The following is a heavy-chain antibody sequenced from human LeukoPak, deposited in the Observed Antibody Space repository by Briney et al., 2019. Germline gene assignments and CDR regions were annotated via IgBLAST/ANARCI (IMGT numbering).Heavy chain of an antibody. V-gene: IGHV3-23*01. CDR1: GFTFSSYA. CDR3: AKHLYTSGWYGDY. J-gene: IGHJ4*02. Sequence: GGSLRLSCAASGFTFSSYAMSWVRQAPGKGLEWVSAISGSGGNTYYADSVKGRFTISRDNSKNALYLQMNSLRAEDTAIYYCAKHLYTSGWYGDYWGQGTLVTVSS. CDR2: ISGSGGNT. D-gene: IGHD6-19*01.